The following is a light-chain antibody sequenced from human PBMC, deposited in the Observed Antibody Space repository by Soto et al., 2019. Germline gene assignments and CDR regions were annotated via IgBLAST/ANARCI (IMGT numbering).Light chain of an antibody. CDR2: EVN. Sequence: QSALTQSASVSGSPGQSITISCTGTTNDVGRYVYVSWYQQQPDKAPKLILYEVNNRPSGVSDRFSGSKSGNTASLTISGLQSEDEADYYCSSYTSSSTPVVFGGGTKVTVL. V-gene: IGLV2-14*01. CDR3: SSYTSSSTPVV. J-gene: IGLJ2*01. CDR1: TNDVGRYVY.